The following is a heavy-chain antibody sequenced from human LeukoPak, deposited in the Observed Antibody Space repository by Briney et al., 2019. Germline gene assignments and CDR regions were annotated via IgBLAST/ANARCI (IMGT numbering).Heavy chain of an antibody. CDR3: AGVFFLSDAFDI. V-gene: IGHV4-59*01. Sequence: SETLSLTCTVSGGSISSYYWSWIRQPPGKGLEWIGYIYYSGSTNYNPSLKSRVTISVDTSKNQFSLKLSSVTAADTAVYYCAGVFFLSDAFDIWGQGTMVTVSS. CDR1: GGSISSYY. D-gene: IGHD3-3*01. CDR2: IYYSGST. J-gene: IGHJ3*02.